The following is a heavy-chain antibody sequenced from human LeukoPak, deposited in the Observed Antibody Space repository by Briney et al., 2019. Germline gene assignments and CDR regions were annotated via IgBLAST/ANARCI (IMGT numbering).Heavy chain of an antibody. D-gene: IGHD3-22*01. J-gene: IGHJ4*02. Sequence: GGSLRLSCAASGFTVSSNYMSWVRHGPGRGLECVSVIYSGGSTYYADSAKSRFTISRDNSKNTLYLQMNTLRAEDTAVYYCARGRLYYYDSSGYRSPYYFDYWGQGTLVTVSS. V-gene: IGHV3-53*01. CDR3: ARGRLYYYDSSGYRSPYYFDY. CDR2: IYSGGST. CDR1: GFTVSSNY.